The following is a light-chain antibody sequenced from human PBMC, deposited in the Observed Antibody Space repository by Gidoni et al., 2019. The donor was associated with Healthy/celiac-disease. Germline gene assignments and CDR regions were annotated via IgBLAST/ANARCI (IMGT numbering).Light chain of an antibody. CDR1: TMGSKN. CDR2: RDS. V-gene: IGLV3-9*01. J-gene: IGLJ2*01. CDR3: QVWDSSTVV. Sequence: SHELTQPLPGLVALGQTARITWGGNTMGSKNVHWYQQKPGQAPVLVIYRDSNRPSGIPERFSGSNSGNTATLTISRAQAGDEADYYCQVWDSSTVVFGGGTKLTVL.